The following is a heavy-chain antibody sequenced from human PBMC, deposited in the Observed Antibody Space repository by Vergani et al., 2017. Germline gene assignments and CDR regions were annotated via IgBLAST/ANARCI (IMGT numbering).Heavy chain of an antibody. CDR2: ISYDGSNK. CDR3: ARGXCSGGSCYSGGVDY. J-gene: IGHJ4*02. D-gene: IGHD2-15*01. Sequence: QVQLVESGGGVVQPGRSLRLSCAASGFTFSSYAMHWVRQAPGKGLEWVAVISYDGSNKYYADPVKGRFTISRDNSKNTLYLQMNSLRAEDTAVYYCARGXCSGGSCYSGGVDYWGQGTLVTVSS. CDR1: GFTFSSYA. V-gene: IGHV3-30-3*01.